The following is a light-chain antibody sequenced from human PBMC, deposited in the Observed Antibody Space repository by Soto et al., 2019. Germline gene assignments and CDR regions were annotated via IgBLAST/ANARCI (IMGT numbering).Light chain of an antibody. J-gene: IGLJ1*01. V-gene: IGLV2-14*01. Sequence: QSALTQPASVSVSPGQSITISCTGTSSDVGGYNYVSWYQQHPGKAPKLMIYEVSNRPSGVSDRFSVSKSGNTASLTISGLQAEDEADYYCGSYTSSRIYVFGAGTKVTVL. CDR3: GSYTSSRIYV. CDR1: SSDVGGYNY. CDR2: EVS.